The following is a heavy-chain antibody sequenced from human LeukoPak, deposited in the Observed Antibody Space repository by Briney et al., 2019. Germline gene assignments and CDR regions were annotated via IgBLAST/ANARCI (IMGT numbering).Heavy chain of an antibody. CDR2: IKPDGSEK. CDR3: ARSRFYFDY. J-gene: IGHJ4*02. CDR1: GFTFSTYW. Sequence: GGSLRLSCAASGFTFSTYWMGWVRQAPGKGLEWVAKIKPDGSEKDHVDSVKGRFTISRDNAKNSLYLQLNSLRAEDTAVYYCARSRFYFDYWGQGTLVTVST. V-gene: IGHV3-7*01.